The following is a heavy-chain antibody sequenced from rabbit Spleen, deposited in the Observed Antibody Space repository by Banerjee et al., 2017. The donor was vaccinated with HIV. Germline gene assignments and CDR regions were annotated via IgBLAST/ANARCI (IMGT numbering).Heavy chain of an antibody. J-gene: IGHJ6*01. CDR3: ARGDGWAWDL. V-gene: IGHV1S45*01. CDR2: IDAGNSRTT. Sequence: QQQLEESGGGLVKPGGTLTLTCRASGFDFSSYYMYWVRQAPGKGLEWIARIDAGNSRTTYYASWAKGRFTISKTSSTTATLQMTSLTAADTATYFCARGDGWAWDLWGPGTLVTVS. D-gene: IGHD2-1*01. CDR1: GFDFSSYY.